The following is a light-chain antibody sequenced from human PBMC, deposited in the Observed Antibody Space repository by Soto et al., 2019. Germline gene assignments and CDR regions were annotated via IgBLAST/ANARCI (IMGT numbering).Light chain of an antibody. CDR2: DVN. J-gene: IGLJ1*01. CDR1: SSDVGGYNF. Sequence: QSVLTQPASVCGSPGQSITISCTGTSSDVGGYNFVSWYQQHPGKAPKLIIYDVNNRPSGVPARFSGSKSGNTASLTISGLQAEDESDYYCSSYTSSSTPYVFGTGTKVTVL. V-gene: IGLV2-14*01. CDR3: SSYTSSSTPYV.